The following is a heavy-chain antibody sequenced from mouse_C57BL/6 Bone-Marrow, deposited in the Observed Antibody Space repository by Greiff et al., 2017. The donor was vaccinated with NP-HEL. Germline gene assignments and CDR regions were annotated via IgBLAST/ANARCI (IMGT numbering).Heavy chain of an antibody. CDR2: IYHGDGDP. CDR1: GYAFSSYW. Sequence: VQLQQSGAELVKPGASVKISCKASGYAFSSYWMNWVKPRPGKGLEWIGPIYHGDGDPNYNGKFQGKATLTADKSYSTAYMLLSSLTSEDSAVYFCARGGYWGQGTTLTVSS. CDR3: ARGGY. J-gene: IGHJ2*01. V-gene: IGHV1-80*01.